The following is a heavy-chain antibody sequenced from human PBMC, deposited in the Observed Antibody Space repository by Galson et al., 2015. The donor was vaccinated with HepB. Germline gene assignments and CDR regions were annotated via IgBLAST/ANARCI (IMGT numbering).Heavy chain of an antibody. V-gene: IGHV1-69*13. J-gene: IGHJ4*02. CDR1: GGTFSSYA. D-gene: IGHD2-2*01. CDR3: ARDRGGYCSSTSCLIFDY. Sequence: SVKVSCKASGGTFSSYAISWVRQAPGQGLEWMGGIIPIFGTANYAQKFQGRVTITADESTSTAYMELSSLRSEDTAVYYCARDRGGYCSSTSCLIFDYWGQGTLVTVSS. CDR2: IIPIFGTA.